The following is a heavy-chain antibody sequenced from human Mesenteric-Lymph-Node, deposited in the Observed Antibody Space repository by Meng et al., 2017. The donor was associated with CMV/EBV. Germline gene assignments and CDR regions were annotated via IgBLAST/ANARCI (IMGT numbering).Heavy chain of an antibody. J-gene: IGHJ4*02. CDR2: ISSSSSYI. CDR3: ARGNCRSTGCYCDY. CDR1: GFTFSSYS. Sequence: GESLKISCAASGFTFSSYSMNWVRQAPGKGLEWVSSISSSSSYIYYADSVNGRFTISRDNTKNSLYLQMNSLRDEDTAVYYCARGNCRSTGCYCDYWGQGTLVTVSS. D-gene: IGHD2-2*01. V-gene: IGHV3-21*01.